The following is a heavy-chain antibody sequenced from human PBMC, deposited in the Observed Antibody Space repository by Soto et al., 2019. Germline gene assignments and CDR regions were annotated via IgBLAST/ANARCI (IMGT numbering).Heavy chain of an antibody. V-gene: IGHV4-61*01. J-gene: IGHJ4*02. CDR3: TRGGDAYKNGH. CDR1: GGSDNIGTYY. Sequence: SETLSLTCTVPGGSDNIGTYYWSLIRQPPGNGLEWIGLIHFSGSTNYNPSLQCRVTMSVYTSKNLFSLKLTSVNAADSAVYYCTRGGDAYKNGHWGQGTLVTVS. CDR2: IHFSGST. D-gene: IGHD2-21*01.